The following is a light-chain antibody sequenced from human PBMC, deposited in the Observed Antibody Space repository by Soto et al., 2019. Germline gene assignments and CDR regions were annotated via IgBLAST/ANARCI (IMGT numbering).Light chain of an antibody. Sequence: DIVITQSPATLSVSPGERATLSCRASQSVSTNLVWYQQKPGQAPRLLIYGASTRATGVPGRFSGTGSGTEFTLTISSLQSEDSAVYYCQQYNHWWTFGQGTKVDIK. CDR3: QQYNHWWT. J-gene: IGKJ1*01. V-gene: IGKV3-15*01. CDR2: GAS. CDR1: QSVSTN.